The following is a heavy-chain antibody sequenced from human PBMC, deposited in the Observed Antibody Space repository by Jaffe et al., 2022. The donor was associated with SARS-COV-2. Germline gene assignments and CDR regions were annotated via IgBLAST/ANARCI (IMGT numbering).Heavy chain of an antibody. CDR1: GGSISSGDYY. D-gene: IGHD6-13*01. J-gene: IGHJ6*02. V-gene: IGHV4-30-4*01. CDR2: IYYSGST. Sequence: QVQLQESGPGLVKPSQTLSLTCTVSGGSISSGDYYWSWIRQPPGKGLEWIGYIYYSGSTYYNPSLKSRVTISVDTSKNQFSLKLSSVTAADTAVYYCASIAAAGTGYYYGMDVWGQGTTVTVSS. CDR3: ASIAAAGTGYYYGMDV.